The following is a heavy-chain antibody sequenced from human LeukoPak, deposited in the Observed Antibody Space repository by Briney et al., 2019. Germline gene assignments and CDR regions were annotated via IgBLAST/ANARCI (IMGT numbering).Heavy chain of an antibody. CDR2: IYTSGNT. CDR1: GASISNYY. Sequence: PSETLSLTCTVSGASISNYYWSWIRQSAGKGLEWIGRIYTSGNTNYNPSLRSRVTMSVDTSRNHFSLKLSSVTAADTAVYYCARDYDKAFDIWGQGTLVTVSS. CDR3: ARDYDKAFDI. J-gene: IGHJ4*02. V-gene: IGHV4-4*07. D-gene: IGHD3-9*01.